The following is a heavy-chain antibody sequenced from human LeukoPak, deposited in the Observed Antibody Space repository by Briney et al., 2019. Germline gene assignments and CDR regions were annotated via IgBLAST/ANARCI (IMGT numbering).Heavy chain of an antibody. CDR2: IIPIVGTA. J-gene: IGHJ4*02. Sequence: AVKVSCKASRGTFSSYAISWVRPAPGQGVAWMGGIIPIVGTANYAQKIQGRVTITTDESTSTAYMELSSLRSEDTAVYYCARERLAIFGVVIWGQGTLVTVSS. CDR1: RGTFSSYA. CDR3: ARERLAIFGVVI. D-gene: IGHD3-3*01. V-gene: IGHV1-69*05.